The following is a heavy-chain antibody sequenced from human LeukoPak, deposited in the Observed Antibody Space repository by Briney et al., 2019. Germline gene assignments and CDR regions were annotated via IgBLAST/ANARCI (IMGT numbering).Heavy chain of an antibody. Sequence: SQTLSLTCTVSGVSISSGSYYWSWIRQPAGKGLEWIGRIYTSGSTNYNPSLKSRVTISVDTSKNQFSLKLSSVTAADTAVYYCARDIQLGYDAFDIWGQGTMVTVSS. J-gene: IGHJ3*02. D-gene: IGHD5-18*01. CDR2: IYTSGST. CDR3: ARDIQLGYDAFDI. CDR1: GVSISSGSYY. V-gene: IGHV4-61*02.